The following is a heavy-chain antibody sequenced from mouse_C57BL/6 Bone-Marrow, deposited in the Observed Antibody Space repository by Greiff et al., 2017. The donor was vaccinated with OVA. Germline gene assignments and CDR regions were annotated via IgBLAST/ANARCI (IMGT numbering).Heavy chain of an antibody. J-gene: IGHJ2*01. CDR1: GFTFSSYG. CDR2: ISSGGSYT. V-gene: IGHV5-6*01. Sequence: EVKLMESGGDLVKPGGSLKLSCAASGFTFSSYGMSWVRQTPDKRLEWVATISSGGSYTYYPDSVKGRFTISRDNAKNTLYLQMSSLKSEDTAMYYCARPPYGSSSYYFDYWGQGTTLTVSS. CDR3: ARPPYGSSSYYFDY. D-gene: IGHD1-1*01.